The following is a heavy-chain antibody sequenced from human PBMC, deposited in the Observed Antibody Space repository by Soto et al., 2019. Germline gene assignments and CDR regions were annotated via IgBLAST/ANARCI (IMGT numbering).Heavy chain of an antibody. D-gene: IGHD3-22*01. Sequence: QVQLVESGGGVVQPGTSLRLSCAASGFTFSHYGIHWVRQAPGKGLEWVALTWSGGRGENYADSVRGRFTVSRDNSKTTVYLQMNSLRVEDTADYYCAKDDDTSSHFSLLDFRGQGTLDTVSS. CDR2: TWSGGRGE. CDR3: AKDDDTSSHFSLLDF. J-gene: IGHJ4*02. V-gene: IGHV3-33*06. CDR1: GFTFSHYG.